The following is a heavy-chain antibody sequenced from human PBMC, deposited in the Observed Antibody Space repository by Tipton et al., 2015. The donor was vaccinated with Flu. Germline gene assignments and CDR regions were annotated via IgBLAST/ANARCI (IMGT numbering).Heavy chain of an antibody. CDR2: IFHSGST. J-gene: IGHJ4*02. CDR3: ARAPGYCTSTSCHPDYLDF. V-gene: IGHV4-38-2*01. D-gene: IGHD2-2*01. Sequence: TLSLTCAVSGYSISSGYYWGWIRQPPGKGLEWIGSIFHSGSTHYNPSLKSRVTISVDTSKNQFSLKLNSLTAADTAVYYCARAPGYCTSTSCHPDYLDFWGQGALVTVSS. CDR1: GYSISSGYY.